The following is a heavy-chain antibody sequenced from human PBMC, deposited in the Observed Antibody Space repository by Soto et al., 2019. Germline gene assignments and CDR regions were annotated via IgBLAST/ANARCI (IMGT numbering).Heavy chain of an antibody. CDR1: GFTFSSYA. V-gene: IGHV3-30-3*01. J-gene: IGHJ6*02. D-gene: IGHD1-26*01. CDR2: ISYDGSNK. Sequence: QVQLVESGGGVVQPGRSLRLSCAASGFTFSSYAMHWVRQAPGKGLEWVAVISYDGSNKYYADSVKGRFTISRDNSKKTLYLQINSLRAEDTDVYYCASGLKPGSLPTGSYYYYGMDVWGQGTTVTVSS. CDR3: ASGLKPGSLPTGSYYYYGMDV.